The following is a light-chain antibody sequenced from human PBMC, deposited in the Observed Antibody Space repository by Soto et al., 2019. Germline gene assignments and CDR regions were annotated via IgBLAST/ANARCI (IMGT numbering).Light chain of an antibody. J-gene: IGLJ1*01. CDR2: DVS. CDR1: SSDVGSYNY. Sequence: QSVLTEPRSVSVSPGQSVTISCTGSSSDVGSYNYVSWYQQHPGKAPKVMIYDVSKRPSGVPDRFSGSKSGNTASLTISGLQAEDEADYYCCSYAGSYTFYVFGSGTKVTVL. V-gene: IGLV2-11*01. CDR3: CSYAGSYTFYV.